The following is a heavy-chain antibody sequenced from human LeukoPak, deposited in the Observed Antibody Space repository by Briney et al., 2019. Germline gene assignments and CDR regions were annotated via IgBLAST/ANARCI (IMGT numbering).Heavy chain of an antibody. CDR3: ARDRIVVVTAMDAMDV. CDR2: IWYDGSNK. D-gene: IGHD2-21*02. CDR1: GFTLSSYG. Sequence: LPGGSLRLSCAASGFTLSSYGMHWVRQAPGKGLEWVAVIWYDGSNKYYADSVKGRFTISRDNSKNTLYLQMNSLRAEDTAVYYCARDRIVVVTAMDAMDVWGKGTTVTVSS. J-gene: IGHJ6*03. V-gene: IGHV3-33*01.